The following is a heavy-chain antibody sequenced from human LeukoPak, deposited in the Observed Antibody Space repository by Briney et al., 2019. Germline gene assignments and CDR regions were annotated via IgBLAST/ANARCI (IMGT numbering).Heavy chain of an antibody. CDR1: GYSFTSYW. D-gene: IGHD2-2*01. CDR2: IYPGDSDT. V-gene: IGHV5-51*01. CDR3: ARHLGYCSSTSCPYSYYYGMDV. Sequence: GESLKISCKGSGYSFTSYWIGWVRQMPGKGLEWMGIIYPGDSDTRYSPSFQGQVTISADKSISAAYLQWSSLKASDTAMYYCARHLGYCSSTSCPYSYYYGMDVWAQGTTVTVSS. J-gene: IGHJ6*02.